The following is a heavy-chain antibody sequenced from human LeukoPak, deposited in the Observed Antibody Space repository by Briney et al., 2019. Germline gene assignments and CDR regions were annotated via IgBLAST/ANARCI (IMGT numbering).Heavy chain of an antibody. J-gene: IGHJ1*01. V-gene: IGHV3-23*01. D-gene: IGHD3-22*01. Sequence: SGGSLRLSCAASGFTFSSYEMNWVRQAPGKGLEWVSGISGSGGSTYYADSVKGRFTISRDNSKNTLSLQMNSLRAEDTAVYYCAKDNYYDSSGYYGEYFQHWGQGTLVTVSS. CDR1: GFTFSSYE. CDR2: ISGSGGST. CDR3: AKDNYYDSSGYYGEYFQH.